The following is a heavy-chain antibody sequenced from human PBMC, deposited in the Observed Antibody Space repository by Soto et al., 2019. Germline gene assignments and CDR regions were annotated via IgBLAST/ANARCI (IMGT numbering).Heavy chain of an antibody. CDR1: GFTFSSYA. V-gene: IGHV3-30-3*01. CDR2: ISYDGSNK. CDR3: ARGRSVVVALDY. D-gene: IGHD2-15*01. Sequence: QVQLVESVGGVVQPGRSLRLSCAASGFTFSSYAMHWVRQAPGKGLEWVAVISYDGSNKYYADSVKGRFTISRDNSKNTLYLQMNSLRAEDTAVYYCARGRSVVVALDYWGQGTLVTVSS. J-gene: IGHJ4*02.